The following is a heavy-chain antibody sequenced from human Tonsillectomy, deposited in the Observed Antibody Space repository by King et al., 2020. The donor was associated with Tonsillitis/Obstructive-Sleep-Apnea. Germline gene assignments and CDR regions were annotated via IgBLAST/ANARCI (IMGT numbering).Heavy chain of an antibody. CDR2: SRPYNGDT. Sequence: VQLVESGDEVKKPGASVKVSCKASGYTFTNYDITWVRQAPGQGLEWMGWSRPYNGDTNYAQKLQGRVTMTSHTSTSTAYMELRSLRSDDTAVYYYARDYYDTSGYYPGYFQHWGQGTLVTVSS. CDR1: GYTFTNYD. D-gene: IGHD3-22*01. V-gene: IGHV1-18*01. CDR3: ARDYYDTSGYYPGYFQH. J-gene: IGHJ1*01.